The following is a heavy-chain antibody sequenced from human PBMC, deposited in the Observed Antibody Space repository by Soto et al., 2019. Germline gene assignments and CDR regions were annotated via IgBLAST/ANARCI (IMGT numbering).Heavy chain of an antibody. J-gene: IGHJ5*02. CDR2: IYSSGST. D-gene: IGHD3-3*01. V-gene: IGHV4-4*07. CDR1: GGTISGYY. Sequence: SETLSLTCTVTGGTISGYYWTWIRQSAGGRLECVWLIYSSGSTNYNPSLKSRVTISLDTSMNHFSLRLSSVAAADTAVYYCARGQRFSDWFDHWGQGTLVTVSS. CDR3: ARGQRFSDWFDH.